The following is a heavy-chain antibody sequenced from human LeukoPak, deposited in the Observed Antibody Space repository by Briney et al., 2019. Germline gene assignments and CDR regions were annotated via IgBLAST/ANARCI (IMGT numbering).Heavy chain of an antibody. CDR3: ARTFFANKPYYFDY. V-gene: IGHV3-21*01. CDR1: GFTFSSYS. Sequence: GGSLRLPCAASGFTFSSYSMNWVRQAPGKGLEWVSSISSSSSYIYYADSVKGRFTISRDNAKNSLYLQMNSLRAEDTAVYYCARTFFANKPYYFDYWGQGTLVTVSS. CDR2: ISSSSSYI. D-gene: IGHD3-3*01. J-gene: IGHJ4*02.